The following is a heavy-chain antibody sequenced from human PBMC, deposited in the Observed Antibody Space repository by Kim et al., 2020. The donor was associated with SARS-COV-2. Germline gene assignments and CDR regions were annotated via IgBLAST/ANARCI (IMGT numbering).Heavy chain of an antibody. J-gene: IGHJ4*02. V-gene: IGHV4-38-2*02. CDR2: FYLSGNT. Sequence: SETLSLTRTVSGYSISSGYYWGWIRQPPGKELEWIGSFYLSGNTYYNPSLKSRVTISVDTSKNQFSLRLSSVTAADTAVYYCARVDLGGSCFDYWGQGILVNVSS. CDR1: GYSISSGYY. CDR3: ARVDLGGSCFDY. D-gene: IGHD1-26*01.